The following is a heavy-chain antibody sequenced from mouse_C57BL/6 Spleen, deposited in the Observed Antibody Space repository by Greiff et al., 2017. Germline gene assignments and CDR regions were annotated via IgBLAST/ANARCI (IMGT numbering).Heavy chain of an antibody. Sequence: QVQLKQPGAELVKPGASVKLSCKASGYTFTSYWMHWVKQRPGQGLEWIGMIHPNSGSTNYNEKFKSKATLTVDKSSSTAYMQLSSLTSEDSAVYYCARSGGRYAMDYWGQGTSVTVSS. D-gene: IGHD3-2*02. V-gene: IGHV1-64*01. CDR1: GYTFTSYW. J-gene: IGHJ4*01. CDR3: ARSGGRYAMDY. CDR2: IHPNSGST.